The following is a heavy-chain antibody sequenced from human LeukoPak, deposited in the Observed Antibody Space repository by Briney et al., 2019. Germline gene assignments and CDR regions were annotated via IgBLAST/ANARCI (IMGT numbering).Heavy chain of an antibody. J-gene: IGHJ5*02. CDR1: GYTFTSYD. CDR2: MNPNSGNT. D-gene: IGHD6-13*01. V-gene: IGHV1-8*01. CDR3: ARRRVIAAAGTGPGWWFDP. Sequence: ASVKVSCKASGYTFTSYDINWVRQATGQGLEWMGWMNPNSGNTGYAQKFQGRVTMTRNTSISTAYMELSSLRSEDTAVYYCARRRVIAAAGTGPGWWFDPWGQGTLVTVSS.